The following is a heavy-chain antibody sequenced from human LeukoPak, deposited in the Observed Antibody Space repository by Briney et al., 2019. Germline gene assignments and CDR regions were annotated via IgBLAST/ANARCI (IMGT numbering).Heavy chain of an antibody. J-gene: IGHJ5*02. Sequence: PSETLSLTCAVYGGSFSGYYWSWIRQPPGKGLEWIGEINHSGSTNYNPSLKSRVTISVDTSKNQFSLKLSSVTAADTAVYYCARASIAAADPWGQGTLVTVSS. CDR2: INHSGST. D-gene: IGHD6-13*01. CDR1: GGSFSGYY. CDR3: ARASIAAADP. V-gene: IGHV4-34*01.